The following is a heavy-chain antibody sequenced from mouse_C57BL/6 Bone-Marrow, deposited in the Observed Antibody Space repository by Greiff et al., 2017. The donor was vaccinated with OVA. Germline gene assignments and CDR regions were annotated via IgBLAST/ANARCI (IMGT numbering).Heavy chain of an antibody. CDR1: GYTFTIYV. CDR3: ARQGFIHTVVEEK. CDR2: IYPRICTT. D-gene: IGHD1-1*01. J-gene: IGHJ3*01. V-gene: IGHV1-81*01. Sequence: VHLHHSLSYLSIPFSSFKLSCKASGYTFTIYVIIFFNHITLHFLYFILYIYPRICTTSYNYKFKGKATLTADKSSSTAYMELRSLTSEDSAVYFCARQGFIHTVVEEKWGKGNLVTVYA.